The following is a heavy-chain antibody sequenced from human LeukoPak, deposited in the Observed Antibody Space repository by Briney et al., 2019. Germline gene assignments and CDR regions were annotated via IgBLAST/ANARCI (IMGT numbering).Heavy chain of an antibody. Sequence: PGRSLRLSCAASGFTFSSYGMHWVRQAPGKGLEWVAVIWYDGTSKYYADSVKGRFTISRDNFKNTLYLQMNSLRGEDTAVYYCARDLDENWGQGTLVTVSS. CDR2: IWYDGTSK. J-gene: IGHJ4*02. V-gene: IGHV3-33*01. CDR3: ARDLDEN. CDR1: GFTFSSYG.